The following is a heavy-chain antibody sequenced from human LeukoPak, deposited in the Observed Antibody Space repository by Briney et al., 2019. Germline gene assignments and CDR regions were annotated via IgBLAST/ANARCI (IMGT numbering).Heavy chain of an antibody. CDR1: GFTFSSYT. D-gene: IGHD6-13*01. CDR2: ISYDGSNI. V-gene: IGHV3-30-3*01. Sequence: RAGGSLRLSCAASGFTFSSYTMHWVRQAPGKGLEWVALISYDGSNIYYADSVKGRFTISRDNSRNTLYLQINSLRAEDTAVYYCAKDLGASSSWYDWFDPWGQGTLVTVSS. J-gene: IGHJ5*02. CDR3: AKDLGASSSWYDWFDP.